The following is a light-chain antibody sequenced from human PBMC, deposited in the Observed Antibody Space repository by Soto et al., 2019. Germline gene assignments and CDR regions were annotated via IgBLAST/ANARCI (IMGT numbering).Light chain of an antibody. CDR1: SSDVGGSNY. CDR3: SSYTASNSVL. J-gene: IGLJ2*01. V-gene: IGLV2-14*01. Sequence: QSVLTQPASVSGSPGQSITIPCTGTSSDVGGSNYVSWYQQHPGDAPKLMIYGVSNRPSGVSYRFSGSKSGNTASLTISGLQVEDEADYFCSSYTASNSVLFGGGTKLTVL. CDR2: GVS.